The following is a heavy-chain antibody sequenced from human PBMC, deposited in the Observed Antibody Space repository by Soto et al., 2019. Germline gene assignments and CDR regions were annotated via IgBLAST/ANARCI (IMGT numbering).Heavy chain of an antibody. CDR1: GFTFSSYA. J-gene: IGHJ4*02. CDR2: ISYDGSNK. D-gene: IGHD2-8*01. CDR3: AKDPMVYATYYFDY. Sequence: PGGSLRLSCAASGFTFSSYAMHWVRQAPGKGLEWVAVISYDGSNKYYADSVKGRFTISRDNSKNTPYLQMNSLRAEDTAVYYCAKDPMVYATYYFDYWGQGTLVTVSS. V-gene: IGHV3-30-3*01.